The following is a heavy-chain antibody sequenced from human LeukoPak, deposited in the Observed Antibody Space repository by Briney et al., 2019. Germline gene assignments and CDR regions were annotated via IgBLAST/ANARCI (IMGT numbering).Heavy chain of an antibody. V-gene: IGHV4-31*03. Sequence: PSETLSLTCTVSGGSISSGGYWWGWLRQHPGEGLEWIVYSYYSGSTYYNPSLRSRVTILVDTSKNQFSLKLSSLNAADTAVYYCARAILTASGYVWYFDLWGRGTLVTVSS. D-gene: IGHD3-3*01. CDR2: SYYSGST. CDR3: ARAILTASGYVWYFDL. CDR1: GGSISSGGYW. J-gene: IGHJ2*01.